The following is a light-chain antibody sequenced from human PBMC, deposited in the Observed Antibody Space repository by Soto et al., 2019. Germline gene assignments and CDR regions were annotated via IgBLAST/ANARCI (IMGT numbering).Light chain of an antibody. V-gene: IGLV4-69*01. Sequence: QLVLTQSPSASASLGASVKLTCTLSSGHSSYAIAWHQQQPEKGPRYLMKLNSDGSHSKGDGIPDRFSGSSSGAERYLTIPSLQSEDEADYYCQTWGTGPVVFGGGTKLTVL. J-gene: IGLJ2*01. CDR3: QTWGTGPVV. CDR1: SGHSSYA. CDR2: LNSDGSH.